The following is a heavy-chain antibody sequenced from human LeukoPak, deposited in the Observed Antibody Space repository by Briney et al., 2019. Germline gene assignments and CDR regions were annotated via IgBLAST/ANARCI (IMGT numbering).Heavy chain of an antibody. CDR2: ISGSGGST. CDR3: AKDRSPLWFGEFRNWFDP. Sequence: PGGSPRLSCAASGFTFSSYAMSWVRQAPGKGLEWVSAISGSGGSTYYADSVKGRFTISRDNSKNTLYLQMNSLRAEDTAVYYCAKDRSPLWFGEFRNWFDPWGQGTLVTVSS. J-gene: IGHJ5*02. V-gene: IGHV3-23*01. D-gene: IGHD3-10*01. CDR1: GFTFSSYA.